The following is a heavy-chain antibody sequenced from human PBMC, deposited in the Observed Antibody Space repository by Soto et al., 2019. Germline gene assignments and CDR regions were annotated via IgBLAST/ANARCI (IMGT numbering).Heavy chain of an antibody. CDR1: GFTFSNYG. D-gene: IGHD3-22*01. V-gene: IGHV3-33*01. CDR3: AREQGTMIVVVTPPDY. Sequence: HPGGSLRLSCAASGFTFSNYGMHWVRQAPGKGLEWVAVIWYDGSNKYYADSVKGRFTISRDNSKNTLYLQMNSLRAEDTAVYYCAREQGTMIVVVTPPDYWGQGTLVTVSS. J-gene: IGHJ4*02. CDR2: IWYDGSNK.